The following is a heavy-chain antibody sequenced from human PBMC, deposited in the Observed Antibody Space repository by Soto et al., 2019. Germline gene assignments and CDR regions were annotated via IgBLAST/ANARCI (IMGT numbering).Heavy chain of an antibody. J-gene: IGHJ4*02. D-gene: IGHD6-25*01. V-gene: IGHV3-23*01. CDR2: IRGSGGTT. Sequence: EVQLLESGGGLVQPGRSLRLSCAASGFTFSSYAMSWVRQAPGKGLEWVSAIRGSGGTTYYAASVKGRFTISRDNSTNTLFLQMNSLRAEDTAVYYCAILFVETGGSSGWPWTFHYWGQGPLVTVSS. CDR1: GFTFSSYA. CDR3: AILFVETGGSSGWPWTFHY.